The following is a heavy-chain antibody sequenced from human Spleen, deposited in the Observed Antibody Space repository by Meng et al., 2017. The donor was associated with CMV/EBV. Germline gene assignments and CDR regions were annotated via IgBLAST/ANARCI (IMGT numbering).Heavy chain of an antibody. V-gene: IGHV1-2*02. Sequence: ASVKVSCKASGYTFTGYYMHWVRQAPGQGLEWMGWINPDSGGTNYAQKFQGRVTMTSDTSITTVYMELSRLRSDDTAVYYCARDGVAHDAFDIWGQGTMVTVSS. D-gene: IGHD3-3*01. J-gene: IGHJ3*02. CDR1: GYTFTGYY. CDR3: ARDGVAHDAFDI. CDR2: INPDSGGT.